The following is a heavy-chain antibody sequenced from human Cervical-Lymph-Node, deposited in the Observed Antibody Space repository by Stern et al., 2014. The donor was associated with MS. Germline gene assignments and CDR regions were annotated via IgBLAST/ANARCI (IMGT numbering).Heavy chain of an antibody. CDR2: IYPGACET. Sequence: EVQLVESGAELIRPGESLKISCKGSGFKSSIYWIAWVRQMPGKGLEWVGIIYPGACETRYSPSCQGHGPMSSDTSTSPSYLQWSSLNASDTAMYFCARQTTAWASDVWGQGTLVTVSS. V-gene: IGHV5-51*01. D-gene: IGHD1-14*01. CDR1: GFKSSIYW. J-gene: IGHJ4*02. CDR3: ARQTTAWASDV.